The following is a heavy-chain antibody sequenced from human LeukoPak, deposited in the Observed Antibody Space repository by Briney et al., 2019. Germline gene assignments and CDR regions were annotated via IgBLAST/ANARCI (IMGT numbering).Heavy chain of an antibody. J-gene: IGHJ4*02. V-gene: IGHV4-39*07. D-gene: IGHD3-3*01. CDR3: ARDGIPSYDFWSGYYNDFDY. Sequence: SETLSLTCTVSGVSISTSRYYWGWIRQPPGKGLEWIGNIYYTGPTYYNPSLKSRVTISVDTSKNQFSLKLSSVTAADTAVYYCARDGIPSYDFWSGYYNDFDYWGQGTLVTVSS. CDR2: IYYTGPT. CDR1: GVSISTSRYY.